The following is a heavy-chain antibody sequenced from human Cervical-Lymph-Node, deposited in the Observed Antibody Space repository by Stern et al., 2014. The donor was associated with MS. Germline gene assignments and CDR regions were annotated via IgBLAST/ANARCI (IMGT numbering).Heavy chain of an antibody. D-gene: IGHD6-13*01. J-gene: IGHJ4*02. CDR1: GFSFSRYA. CDR2: MWYDGINP. Sequence: VQLLASGGGVVQPGRSLRLSCAASGFSFSRYALHWVRQAPGQGLEWVELMWYDGINPGYAASGTGRFTISRDNFKNTLYLQMNSLRAEDTAVYYCASAYSSSHYYFDYWGQGTLVTVSS. CDR3: ASAYSSSHYYFDY. V-gene: IGHV3-33*01.